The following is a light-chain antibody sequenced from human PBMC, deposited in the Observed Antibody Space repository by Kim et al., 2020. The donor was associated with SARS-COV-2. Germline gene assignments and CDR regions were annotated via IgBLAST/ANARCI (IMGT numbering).Light chain of an antibody. J-gene: IGLJ3*02. V-gene: IGLV3-1*01. CDR1: KLGDKY. Sequence: SPGQTASITCSGDKLGDKYACWYQQKPGQSPVLVIYQDSKRPSGIPERFSGSNSGNTATLTISGTQAMDEADYYCQAWDSSTAVFGGGTQLTVL. CDR2: QDS. CDR3: QAWDSSTAV.